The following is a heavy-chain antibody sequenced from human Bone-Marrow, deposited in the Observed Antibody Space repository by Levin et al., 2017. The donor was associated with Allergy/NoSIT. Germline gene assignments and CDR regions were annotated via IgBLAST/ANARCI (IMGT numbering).Heavy chain of an antibody. CDR2: IFHTGST. CDR1: GGSISSGGSS. D-gene: IGHD3-10*01. CDR3: ARSFTMLRGGFDP. V-gene: IGHV4-30-2*01. Sequence: SQTLSLTCALSGGSISSGGSSWSWIRQPPGKGLEWIGYIFHTGSTYYNSSLKSRVTISVDRSKNQFSLKLTSVTAADTAVYYCARSFTMLRGGFDPWGQGVLVTVSS. J-gene: IGHJ5*02.